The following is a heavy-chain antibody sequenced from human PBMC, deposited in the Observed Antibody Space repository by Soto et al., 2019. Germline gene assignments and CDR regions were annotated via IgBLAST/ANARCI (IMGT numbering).Heavy chain of an antibody. D-gene: IGHD3-16*01. J-gene: IGHJ4*02. Sequence: GGPLRLSCVASGVAFSNYSMNWVRQAPGKGLEWVSYVRSSGSPTYYAGSVKGRFTISRDNAKKSLYLQMNSLGAENTDVYYSARRTSIISPGRWGQGTL. CDR1: GVAFSNYS. CDR2: VRSSGSPT. V-gene: IGHV3-48*01. CDR3: ARRTSIISPGR.